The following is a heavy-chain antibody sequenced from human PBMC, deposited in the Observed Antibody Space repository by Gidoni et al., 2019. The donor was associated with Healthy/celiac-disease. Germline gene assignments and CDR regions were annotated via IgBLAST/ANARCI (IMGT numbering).Heavy chain of an antibody. CDR2: MNPNSGNT. Sequence: QVQLVQSGAEVKKPGASVTVSCKASGYTFTSYDINWVRQATGQGLEWMGWMNPNSGNTGYAQKFQGRVTMTRNTSISTAYMELSSLRSEDTAVYYCARGVRTMVRGVIFSGRYNWFDPWGQGTLVTVSS. CDR1: GYTFTSYD. J-gene: IGHJ5*02. CDR3: ARGVRTMVRGVIFSGRYNWFDP. V-gene: IGHV1-8*01. D-gene: IGHD3-10*01.